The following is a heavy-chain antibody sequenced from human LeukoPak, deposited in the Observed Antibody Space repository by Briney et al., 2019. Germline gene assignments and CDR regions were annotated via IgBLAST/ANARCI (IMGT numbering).Heavy chain of an antibody. Sequence: PGGSLRLSCAASGFTFSSYAMHWVRQAPGKGLEWVAVISYDGSNKYYADSVKGRFTISRDNSKNTLYLQINRLRAEDTAIYYCAREWGYGCGGECFSGIQAYYGMDVWGQGTTVTVSS. CDR3: AREWGYGCGGECFSGIQAYYGMDV. V-gene: IGHV3-30*14. D-gene: IGHD2-15*01. CDR1: GFTFSSYA. J-gene: IGHJ6*02. CDR2: ISYDGSNK.